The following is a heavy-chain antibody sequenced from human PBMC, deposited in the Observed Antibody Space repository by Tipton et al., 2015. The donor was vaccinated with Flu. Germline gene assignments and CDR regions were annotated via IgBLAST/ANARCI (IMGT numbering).Heavy chain of an antibody. J-gene: IGHJ4*02. Sequence: QLVQSGAELKKPGASVRISCRTSGYTFIVYYLHWVRRAPGHGLEWMGWVSPDSGGTKLAQKFQCRVTLTRDSSINTAYMDLTGLTSDDTAIYYCVRVGRGSFYFDYWGQGTLVSVSS. CDR3: VRVGRGSFYFDY. D-gene: IGHD3-10*01. CDR2: VSPDSGGT. V-gene: IGHV1-2*02. CDR1: GYTFIVYY.